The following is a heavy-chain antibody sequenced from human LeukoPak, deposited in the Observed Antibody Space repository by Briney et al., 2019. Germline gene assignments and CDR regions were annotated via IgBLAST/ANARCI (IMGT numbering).Heavy chain of an antibody. CDR2: ISGYGGRN. Sequence: GGSLRLSCAASGFTFDDYAMHWVRDAPGKRLEWVSHISGYGGRNDYSDSVQGRFTISRDNSKNSLHLQMNGLRSEDTALYHCAKEHNNRGSYRYYYYGMDVWGQGTTVTVSS. V-gene: IGHV3-43*02. D-gene: IGHD1-26*01. CDR3: AKEHNNRGSYRYYYYGMDV. J-gene: IGHJ6*02. CDR1: GFTFDDYA.